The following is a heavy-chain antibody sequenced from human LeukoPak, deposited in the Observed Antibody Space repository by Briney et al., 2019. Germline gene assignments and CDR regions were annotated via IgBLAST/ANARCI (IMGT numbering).Heavy chain of an antibody. J-gene: IGHJ4*02. V-gene: IGHV3-30*04. D-gene: IGHD3-10*01. CDR3: ARPDDSESFYRANHY. CDR1: GFSFNSYP. CDR2: ISNDGNNK. Sequence: GGSLRISCAASGFSFNSYPMHGVRQAPGKGLEWVAVISNDGNNKYYADSVKGRFTISRDNSNNTLSLQMNGLRVEDTAVYYCARPDDSESFYRANHYWGRGTLVTVS.